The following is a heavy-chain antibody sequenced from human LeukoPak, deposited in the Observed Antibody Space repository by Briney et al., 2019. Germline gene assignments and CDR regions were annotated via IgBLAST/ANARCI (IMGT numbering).Heavy chain of an antibody. D-gene: IGHD2-2*01. V-gene: IGHV3-30*02. J-gene: IGHJ4*02. CDR3: ANHLACGSTSCPPFDD. Sequence: PGGSLRLPCAASGFTFRNFGVHWVRQAPGKGLEGVAFRRYDGNNKQYADPVTGRFTITRDNSKNTLYLQMNSLRAEDTAVYYCANHLACGSTSCPPFDDWGQGPLVTVSS. CDR1: GFTFRNFG. CDR2: RRYDGNNK.